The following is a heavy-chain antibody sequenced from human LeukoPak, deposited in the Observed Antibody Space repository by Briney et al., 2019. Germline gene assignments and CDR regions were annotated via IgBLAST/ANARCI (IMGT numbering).Heavy chain of an antibody. CDR1: GFTFSSYS. D-gene: IGHD1-26*01. J-gene: IGHJ5*02. CDR3: ARDERWELHNWFDP. CDR2: ISSSSSYI. V-gene: IGHV3-21*01. Sequence: GGSLRLSCAASGFTFSSYSMNWVRQAPGKGLEWVSSISSSSSYIYYADSVKGRFTISRDNAKNSLYLQMNSLRAEDTAVYYCARDERWELHNWFDPWSQGTLVTVSS.